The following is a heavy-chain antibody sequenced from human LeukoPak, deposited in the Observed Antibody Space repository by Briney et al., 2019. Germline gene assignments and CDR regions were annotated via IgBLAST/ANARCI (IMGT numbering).Heavy chain of an antibody. D-gene: IGHD3-22*01. J-gene: IGHJ1*01. Sequence: GASLQISCNGSGYNFTNYWIGWVRQLPGKGLEWMGIVYPGDSDTRYSPSFQGQVIISADKSINTAYLQWSSLKASDTAMFYCARLSSHTSGYYYPREYFQHWGQGTLVTVSS. CDR3: ARLSSHTSGYYYPREYFQH. CDR1: GYNFTNYW. V-gene: IGHV5-51*01. CDR2: VYPGDSDT.